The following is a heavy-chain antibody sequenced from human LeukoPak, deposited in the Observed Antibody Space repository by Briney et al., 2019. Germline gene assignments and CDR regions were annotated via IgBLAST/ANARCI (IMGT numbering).Heavy chain of an antibody. CDR2: ISAYNGNT. CDR3: ARGRPRIAVAGTNFDY. CDR1: VYTFTSDG. V-gene: IGHV1-18*01. Sequence: ASVKVSCKASVYTFTSDGISWGGQAPGQGGGWMGWISAYNGNTNYAQKLQGRVTMTTDTSTSTAYMELRSLRSDGTAVYYCARGRPRIAVAGTNFDYWGQGTLVTVSS. J-gene: IGHJ4*02. D-gene: IGHD6-19*01.